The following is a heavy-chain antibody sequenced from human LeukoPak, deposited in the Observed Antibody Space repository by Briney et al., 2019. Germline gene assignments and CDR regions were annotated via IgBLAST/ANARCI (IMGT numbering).Heavy chain of an antibody. CDR2: FDPEYGET. J-gene: IGHJ5*02. CDR1: GYTLNELS. V-gene: IGHV1-24*01. D-gene: IGHD3-3*01. CDR3: APLDFWVPST. Sequence: SVKVSCKVSGYTLNELSIHWVRQDAGKGLEWMGGFDPEYGETVYAQKFQGRVTMAEDTSTDTAYMELSSLRSEDTAVYYCAPLDFWVPSTWGQGTLVTVSS.